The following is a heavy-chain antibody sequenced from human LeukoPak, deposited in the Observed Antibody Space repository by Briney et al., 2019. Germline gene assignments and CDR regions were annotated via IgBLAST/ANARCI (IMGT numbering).Heavy chain of an antibody. Sequence: PGVSLRLSCAASGFTFSTYWMTWVRQAPGKGLEWVSTISNSGDRTLYADSVKGRFLISRDNSKNSQFLQMYNLRAEDTAVYFCAKVAGKDGFKDYHDFLGQGTLVTVSS. CDR2: ISNSGDRT. J-gene: IGHJ4*02. D-gene: IGHD5-24*01. CDR3: AKVAGKDGFKDYHDF. CDR1: GFTFSTYW. V-gene: IGHV3-23*01.